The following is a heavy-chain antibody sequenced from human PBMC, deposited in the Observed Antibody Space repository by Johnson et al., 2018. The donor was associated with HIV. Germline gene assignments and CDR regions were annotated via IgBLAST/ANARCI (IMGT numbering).Heavy chain of an antibody. Sequence: VQLVESGGGVVHPGRSLRLSCAASGFTFDDYAMHWVRQAPGKGLEWVSGIYNDGNTYYADSVKGRFTISRDNSKNTLYLQMNSLRAEDTAVYYCARDLRYSGYEYAVDIWGQGTMVTVSS. CDR3: ARDLRYSGYEYAVDI. CDR1: GFTFDDYA. D-gene: IGHD5-12*01. CDR2: IYNDGNT. V-gene: IGHV3-66*01. J-gene: IGHJ3*02.